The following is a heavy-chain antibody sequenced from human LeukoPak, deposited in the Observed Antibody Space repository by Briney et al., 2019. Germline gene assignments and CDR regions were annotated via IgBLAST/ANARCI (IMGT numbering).Heavy chain of an antibody. Sequence: GGSLRLSCAASGFTFSSYSMNWVRQAPGKGLEWVSSISSSSSYIHYADSVKGRFTISRDNAKNSLYLQMNSLRAEDTAVYYCARVVPAAEGLSWGQGTLVTVST. CDR1: GFTFSSYS. J-gene: IGHJ4*02. CDR3: ARVVPAAEGLS. CDR2: ISSSSSYI. D-gene: IGHD2-2*01. V-gene: IGHV3-21*01.